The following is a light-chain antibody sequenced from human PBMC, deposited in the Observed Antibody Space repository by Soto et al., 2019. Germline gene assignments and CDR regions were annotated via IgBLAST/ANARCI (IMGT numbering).Light chain of an antibody. J-gene: IGKJ1*01. CDR1: QSVSSSY. CDR2: GAS. Sequence: EIVFTQSPGTLSLSPGERATLSCSASQSVSSSYLAWYQQKPGQAPRLLIYGASSRATGIPDRFSGSGSGTDFTLTISRLEPEDFAVYYCQQYGGARWAFGQGTKVDIK. V-gene: IGKV3-20*01. CDR3: QQYGGARWA.